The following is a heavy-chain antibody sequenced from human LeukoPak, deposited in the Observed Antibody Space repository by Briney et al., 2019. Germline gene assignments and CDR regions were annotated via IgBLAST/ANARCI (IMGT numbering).Heavy chain of an antibody. CDR2: INPNSGGT. CDR1: GYTFSGYY. J-gene: IGHJ4*02. V-gene: IGHV1-2*02. CDR3: ATEVTD. Sequence: AASVKVSCKAPGYTFSGYYMHWVRQAPGQGLEWMGWINPNSGGTKYAQKFQGRVTMTRDTSISTAYMELSRLRSDDTAVYYCATEVTDWGQGTLVTVSS. D-gene: IGHD5-18*01.